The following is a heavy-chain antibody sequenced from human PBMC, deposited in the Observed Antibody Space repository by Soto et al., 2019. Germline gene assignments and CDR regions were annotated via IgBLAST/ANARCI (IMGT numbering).Heavy chain of an antibody. D-gene: IGHD3-16*01. J-gene: IGHJ6*02. CDR3: ARDPSSRPAKPYAYYYCTDV. V-gene: IGHV1-18*01. Sequence: QVQLGQSGAEVKKPGASVKVSCKASGYTFTSYGISWVRQAPGQAPEWMGWISAYNGNTNYARKLQGRVTMTTDTSTSTAYMGLRSLRSDDTAVYYCARDPSSRPAKPYAYYYCTDVWGQGTTVTFSS. CDR2: ISAYNGNT. CDR1: GYTFTSYG.